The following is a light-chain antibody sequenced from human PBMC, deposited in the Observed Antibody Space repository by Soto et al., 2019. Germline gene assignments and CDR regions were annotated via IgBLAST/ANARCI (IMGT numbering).Light chain of an antibody. CDR3: HQRQSWPRT. V-gene: IGKV3-11*01. CDR2: HTS. Sequence: EIILTLSPATLSSSPGDRATLSCRSSQTVNSRLAWYQHIPGQAPRLLIYHTSNRATGIPARFSGSGSGTDFTLTISSLEPEDFAVYYCHQRQSWPRTFGQGTKVDIK. CDR1: QTVNSR. J-gene: IGKJ1*01.